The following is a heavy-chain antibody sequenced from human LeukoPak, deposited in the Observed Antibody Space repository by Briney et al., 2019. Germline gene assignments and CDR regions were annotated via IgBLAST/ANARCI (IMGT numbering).Heavy chain of an antibody. Sequence: ASVKVSCKASGYTFTGYYMHWVRQAPGQGLDWMGRINPNSGGTNYAQKFQGRVTMTRDTSISTAYMELSRLRSDDTAVYYCARGSAFSSMVRGVVDYWGQGTLVTVSS. CDR3: ARGSAFSSMVRGVVDY. D-gene: IGHD3-10*01. J-gene: IGHJ4*02. V-gene: IGHV1-2*06. CDR2: INPNSGGT. CDR1: GYTFTGYY.